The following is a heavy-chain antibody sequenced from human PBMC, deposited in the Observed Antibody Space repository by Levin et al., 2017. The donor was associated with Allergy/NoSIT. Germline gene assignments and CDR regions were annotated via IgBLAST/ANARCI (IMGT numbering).Heavy chain of an antibody. CDR3: ARGAYGPIEYYFDY. CDR1: GGTFSSYA. D-gene: IGHD4-17*01. V-gene: IGHV1-69*13. CDR2: IIPIFGTA. J-gene: IGHJ4*02. Sequence: SVKVSCKASGGTFSSYAISWVRQAPGQGLEWMGGIIPIFGTANYAQKFQGRVTITADESTSTAYMELSSLRSEDTAVYYCARGAYGPIEYYFDYWGQGTLVTVSS.